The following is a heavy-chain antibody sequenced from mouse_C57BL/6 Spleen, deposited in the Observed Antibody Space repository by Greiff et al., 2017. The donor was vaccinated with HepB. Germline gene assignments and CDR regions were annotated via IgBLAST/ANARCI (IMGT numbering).Heavy chain of an antibody. V-gene: IGHV1-15*01. D-gene: IGHD2-4*01. J-gene: IGHJ3*01. Sequence: QVQLQQSGAELVRPGASVTLSCKASGYTFTDYEMHWVKQTPVHGLEWIGAIDPETGGTAYNQKFKGKAILTADKSSSTAYMELRSLTSEDSAVYYCTRSHYDYDGAWFAYWGQGTLVTVSA. CDR3: TRSHYDYDGAWFAY. CDR2: IDPETGGT. CDR1: GYTFTDYE.